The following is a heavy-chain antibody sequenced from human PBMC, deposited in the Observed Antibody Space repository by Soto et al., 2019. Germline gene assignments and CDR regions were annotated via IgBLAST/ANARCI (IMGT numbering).Heavy chain of an antibody. J-gene: IGHJ5*02. CDR1: GGSVSSGAYY. V-gene: IGHV4-61*08. D-gene: IGHD4-17*01. CDR2: IYKNGSS. Sequence: VELQESGPGLVKPTEPLFPTCIVPGGSVSSGAYYWSWIRQPPGKGLEWMGFIYKNGSSYDSPSLKSRATISVDTPKDQFAVKLNSGSAADTAAYDCARGRDDYGDQTWFDPWGQGIQVIVSS. CDR3: ARGRDDYGDQTWFDP.